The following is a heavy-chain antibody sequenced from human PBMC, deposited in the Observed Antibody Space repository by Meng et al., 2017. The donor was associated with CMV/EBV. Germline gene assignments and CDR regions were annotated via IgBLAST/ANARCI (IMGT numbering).Heavy chain of an antibody. CDR3: ARVGPRVTFVGFSFDF. Sequence: GGSLRLSCAASGFTFRTYNMNWVRQAPGRGLEWVSSTTSNSDYVRYAGSVKGRFTISRDNVKNALYLQLNNVRAEDTALYYCARVGPRVTFVGFSFDFWGLGTLVTVSS. CDR1: GFTFRTYN. CDR2: TTSNSDYV. V-gene: IGHV3-21*01. J-gene: IGHJ4*02. D-gene: IGHD3/OR15-3a*01.